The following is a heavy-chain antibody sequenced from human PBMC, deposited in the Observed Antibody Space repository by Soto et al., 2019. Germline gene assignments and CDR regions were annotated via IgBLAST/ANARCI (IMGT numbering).Heavy chain of an antibody. CDR3: AKEGGLSGSYYISSSYCFDY. CDR1: GFTFSSYG. V-gene: IGHV3-30*18. J-gene: IGHJ4*02. Sequence: QVQLVESGGGVVQPGRSLRLYCVASGFTFSSYGMHWVRQAPGKGLEWVAIISYDGSNTYYADSVKGRFTISRDNSKNTLYLQMNSLRAEDTSVYYCAKEGGLSGSYYISSSYCFDYWGQGTLVTVSS. D-gene: IGHD1-26*01. CDR2: ISYDGSNT.